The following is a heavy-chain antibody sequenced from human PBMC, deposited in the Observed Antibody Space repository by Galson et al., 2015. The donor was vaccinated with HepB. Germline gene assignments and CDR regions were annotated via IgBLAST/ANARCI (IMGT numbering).Heavy chain of an antibody. J-gene: IGHJ6*02. V-gene: IGHV5-10-1*01. D-gene: IGHD6-19*01. Sequence: QSGAEVKKPGESLTISCKGSGYNFTSYWINWVRQMPGKGLEWMGRIDPSDSYTNYSPSFQGHVTISADKSISTPYLPWSSLKASDTAMYYCAGLSGWEQWLGSGYDYYGLDVCGQATPVAVS. CDR1: GYNFTSYW. CDR3: AGLSGWEQWLGSGYDYYGLDV. CDR2: IDPSDSYT.